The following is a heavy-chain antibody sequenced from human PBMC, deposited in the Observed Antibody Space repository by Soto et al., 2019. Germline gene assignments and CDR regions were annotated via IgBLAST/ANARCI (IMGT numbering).Heavy chain of an antibody. D-gene: IGHD3-10*01. CDR1: GGSFSGYS. Sequence: SETLSLTCAVYGGSFSGYSWTWIRQPPGRGLEWIGEINHSITTNYNPSLKSRVTISVDTSKNQFSLKLSSVTAADTVVYYCERRTPGASETYYNSWFEPWGQGTLVTV. CDR3: ERRTPGASETYYNSWFEP. J-gene: IGHJ5*02. CDR2: INHSITT. V-gene: IGHV4-34*01.